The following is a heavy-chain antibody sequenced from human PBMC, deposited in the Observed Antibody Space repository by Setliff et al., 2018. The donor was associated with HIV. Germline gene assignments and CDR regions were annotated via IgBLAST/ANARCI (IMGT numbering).Heavy chain of an antibody. V-gene: IGHV4-39*01. CDR1: GGSIDSTSYY. Sequence: SETLSLTCTVSGGSIDSTSYYWGWVRQPPGKGLEWIGGIYYTGSPFYNPSLKSRVTISVDTSNNQFSLKLSSVTAADTAVYYCARGGGTSSPIDYHYYIDVWGKGTTVTVSS. D-gene: IGHD6-6*01. CDR2: IYYTGSP. J-gene: IGHJ6*03. CDR3: ARGGGTSSPIDYHYYIDV.